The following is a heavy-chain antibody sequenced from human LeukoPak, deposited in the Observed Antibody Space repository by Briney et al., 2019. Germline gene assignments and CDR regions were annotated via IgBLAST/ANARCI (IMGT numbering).Heavy chain of an antibody. Sequence: VASVKVSCKASGGTFGSYGIGWVRQAPGHGLEWMGGIIPIFGTPNYAQKFQGRITITADESTSTAYMELSSLRSDNTAVYYCARGSGTITMVRGVLYGMDVWGQGTTVTVSS. V-gene: IGHV1-69*13. CDR1: GGTFGSYG. D-gene: IGHD3-10*01. CDR3: ARGSGTITMVRGVLYGMDV. J-gene: IGHJ6*02. CDR2: IIPIFGTP.